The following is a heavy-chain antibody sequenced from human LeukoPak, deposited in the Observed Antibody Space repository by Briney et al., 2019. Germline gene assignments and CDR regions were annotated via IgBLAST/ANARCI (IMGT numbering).Heavy chain of an antibody. D-gene: IGHD5-24*01. CDR1: GFTFSDYY. V-gene: IGHV3-11*01. CDR3: ARLTPDGGPYFDY. J-gene: IGHJ4*02. Sequence: GGSLRLSCAASGFTFSDYYMNWIRQAPGKGLEWLTYITYSGSTIYYADSVKGRFTISRDNAKNSLYLQMNSLRAEDTAVYYCARLTPDGGPYFDYWGQGTLVTVSS. CDR2: ITYSGSTI.